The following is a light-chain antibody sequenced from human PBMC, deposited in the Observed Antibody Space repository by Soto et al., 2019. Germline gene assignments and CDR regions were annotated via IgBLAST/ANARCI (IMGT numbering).Light chain of an antibody. Sequence: QLVLTQPPSASASLGASVTLTCTLSSGYSNYKVDWYQRRPGKGPRFVMRVGTGGIVASKGDGIPDRFSVLGSGLNRYLTIKNIQEEDESDYHCGADHGSGSNFVSNWVFGGETKLTVL. CDR1: SGYSNYK. V-gene: IGLV9-49*01. CDR3: GADHGSGSNFVSNWV. CDR2: VGTGGIVA. J-gene: IGLJ3*02.